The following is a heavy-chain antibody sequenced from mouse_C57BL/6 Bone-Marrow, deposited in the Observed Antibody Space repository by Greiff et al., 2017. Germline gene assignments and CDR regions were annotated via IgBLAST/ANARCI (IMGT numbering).Heavy chain of an antibody. J-gene: IGHJ2*01. CDR1: GYTFTDYN. CDR3: AREGLYYYGSRGDFDY. Sequence: VQLKESGPELVKPGASVKIPCKASGYTFTDYNMDWVKQSHGKSLEWIGDINPNNGGTIYNQKFKGKATLTVDKSSSTAYMELRSLTSEDTAVYYCAREGLYYYGSRGDFDYWGQGTTLTVSS. D-gene: IGHD1-1*01. CDR2: INPNNGGT. V-gene: IGHV1-18*01.